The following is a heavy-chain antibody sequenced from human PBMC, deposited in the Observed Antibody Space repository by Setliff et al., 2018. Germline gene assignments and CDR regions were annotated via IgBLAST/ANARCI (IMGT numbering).Heavy chain of an antibody. D-gene: IGHD5-18*01. CDR2: IFYSDTA. V-gene: IGHV4-59*11. CDR1: GGSIGPHY. J-gene: IGHJ3*02. Sequence: PSETLSLTCTVSGGSIGPHYWSWIRQAPGKGLEWIGHIFYSDTAKYNPSLESRAAISVDSSKNQFSLKLRSVTAADTAVYYCARDGGNGYGVDAYAGGGFDIWGQGTMVTVSS. CDR3: ARDGGNGYGVDAYAGGGFDI.